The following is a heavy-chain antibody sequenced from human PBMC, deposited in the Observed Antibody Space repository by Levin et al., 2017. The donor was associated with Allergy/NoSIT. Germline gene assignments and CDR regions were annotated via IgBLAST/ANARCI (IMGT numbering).Heavy chain of an antibody. CDR3: ARGSSNIYVGHFDL. Sequence: GGSLRLSCTASGFTCRNYWMTWVRQAPGKGLEWVANIKQDGNEKHYVDSARGRGTISRDNAENSLYLDVNSLRAEDTAVFYCARGSSNIYVGHFDLWGQGTLVTVS. CDR1: GFTCRNYW. CDR2: IKQDGNEK. D-gene: IGHD2/OR15-2a*01. J-gene: IGHJ4*02. V-gene: IGHV3-7*01.